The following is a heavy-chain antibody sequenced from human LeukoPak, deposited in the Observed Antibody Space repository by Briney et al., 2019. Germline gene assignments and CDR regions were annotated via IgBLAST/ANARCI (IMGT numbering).Heavy chain of an antibody. CDR1: GFTFDAYA. J-gene: IGHJ4*02. CDR3: AKDMSGSSWYYFDT. Sequence: SGGSLRLSCAASGFTFDAYAMHWVRQVPGKGLEWVSGISFNSGHIGCADSVKGRFTIFRDNAKTSVYLQMSSLTAEDTALYYCAKDMSGSSWYYFDTWGQGTLVTVSS. V-gene: IGHV3-9*01. D-gene: IGHD6-13*01. CDR2: ISFNSGHI.